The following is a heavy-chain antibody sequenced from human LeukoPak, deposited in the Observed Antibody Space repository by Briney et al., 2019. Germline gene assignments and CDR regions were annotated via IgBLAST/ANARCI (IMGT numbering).Heavy chain of an antibody. Sequence: ASDTVPYKPSGYTLTSYGISWVRQAPGQRREWMGWISAYNGNTNYAQKLQGRVTMTTDTSTSTAYMELRSLRSDDTAVYYCARVGVVSAYFDLWGRGTLVTVSS. V-gene: IGHV1-18*01. CDR3: ARVGVVSAYFDL. J-gene: IGHJ2*01. CDR1: GYTLTSYG. CDR2: ISAYNGNT. D-gene: IGHD3-3*01.